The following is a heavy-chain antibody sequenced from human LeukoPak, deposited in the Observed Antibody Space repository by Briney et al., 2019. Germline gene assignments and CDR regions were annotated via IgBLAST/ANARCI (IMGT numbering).Heavy chain of an antibody. CDR1: EVRVSTNY. D-gene: IGHD2-15*01. J-gene: IGHJ4*02. Sequence: GGSLRLSCAASEVRVSTNYMNWVRQAPGKGLEWVANIKQDGSEKYYVDSVKGRFTISRDNAKNSLFLQMNSLRAEDTAVYYCARMGYLDFWGQGTLVTVSS. V-gene: IGHV3-7*04. CDR2: IKQDGSEK. CDR3: ARMGYLDF.